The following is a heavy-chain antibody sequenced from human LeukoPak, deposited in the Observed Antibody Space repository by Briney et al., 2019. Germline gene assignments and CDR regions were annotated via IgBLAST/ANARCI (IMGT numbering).Heavy chain of an antibody. CDR3: ARDLYASLYYYDSSGYPNDAFDI. V-gene: IGHV3-7*01. J-gene: IGHJ3*02. Sequence: GGSLRLSCAASGFTFSSYWMSWVRQAPGKGLEWVANIKQDGSEKYYVDSVKGRFTISRDNAKNSLYLQMNSLRAEDTAVHYCARDLYASLYYYDSSGYPNDAFDIWGQGTMVTVSS. CDR1: GFTFSSYW. CDR2: IKQDGSEK. D-gene: IGHD3-22*01.